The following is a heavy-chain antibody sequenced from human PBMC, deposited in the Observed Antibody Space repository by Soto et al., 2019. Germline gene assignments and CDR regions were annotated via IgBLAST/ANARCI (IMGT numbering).Heavy chain of an antibody. CDR3: ATYYGSGSYSARNRNYYYYMDV. D-gene: IGHD3-10*01. J-gene: IGHJ6*03. CDR1: GGTFSSYT. Sequence: QVQLVQSGAEVKKPGSSVKVSCKASGGTFSSYTISWVRQAPGQGLEWMGRIIPILGIANYAQKFQGRVTITADKSTSTAYMELSSLRSEDTAVYYCATYYGSGSYSARNRNYYYYMDVWGKGTTVTVSS. CDR2: IIPILGIA. V-gene: IGHV1-69*02.